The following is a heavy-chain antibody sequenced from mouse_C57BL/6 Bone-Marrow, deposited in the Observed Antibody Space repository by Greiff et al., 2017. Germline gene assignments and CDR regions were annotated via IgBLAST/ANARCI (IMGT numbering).Heavy chain of an antibody. J-gene: IGHJ4*01. CDR3: ARDRDYDEEAMDY. CDR2: ISDGGSYT. V-gene: IGHV5-4*01. Sequence: EVQRVESGGGLVKPGGSLKLSCAASGFTFSSYALSWVRQTPEKRLEWVATISDGGSYTYYPDNVKGRFTISRDNAKNNLYLQMSHLKSEDTAMYYCARDRDYDEEAMDYWGQGTSVTVSS. CDR1: GFTFSSYA. D-gene: IGHD2-4*01.